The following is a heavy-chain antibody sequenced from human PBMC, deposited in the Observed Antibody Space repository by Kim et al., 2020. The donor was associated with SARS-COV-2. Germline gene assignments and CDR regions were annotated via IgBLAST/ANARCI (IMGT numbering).Heavy chain of an antibody. Sequence: GGSLRLSCAASGFTFSSYAMHWVRQAPGKGLEWVAVIWYDGSNKYYADSVKGRFTISRDNSKNTLYLQMNSLRAEDTAVYYCAKAVSSSWYRVGYYYYGMDVWGQGTTVTVSS. CDR3: AKAVSSSWYRVGYYYYGMDV. D-gene: IGHD6-13*01. V-gene: IGHV3-33*06. CDR2: IWYDGSNK. CDR1: GFTFSSYA. J-gene: IGHJ6*02.